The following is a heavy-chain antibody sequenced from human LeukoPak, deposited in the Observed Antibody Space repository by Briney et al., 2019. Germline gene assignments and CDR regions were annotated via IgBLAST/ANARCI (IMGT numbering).Heavy chain of an antibody. Sequence: ASVKVSCKASGGTFSSYAISWVRQAPGQGLEWMGRIIPILGIANYAQKFQGRVTITADKSTSIAYMELSSLRSEDTAVYYCARAERVNWFDPWGQGTLVTVSS. CDR1: GGTFSSYA. V-gene: IGHV1-69*04. CDR3: ARAERVNWFDP. J-gene: IGHJ5*02. CDR2: IIPILGIA. D-gene: IGHD1-14*01.